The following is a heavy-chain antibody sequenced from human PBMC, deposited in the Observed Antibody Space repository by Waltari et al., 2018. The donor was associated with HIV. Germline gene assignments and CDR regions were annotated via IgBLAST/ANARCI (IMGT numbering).Heavy chain of an antibody. Sequence: EVQLVESGGGPVQSGGSLRLSCAASGLTFSSYWMHWVRQAPGKGLVWVSRINSDGSSTSYADSVKGRFTISRDNAKNTVYLQMNSLRAEDTAVYYCARAGRDGKLPPDYWGQGTLVTVSS. V-gene: IGHV3-74*01. CDR1: GLTFSSYW. CDR2: INSDGSST. CDR3: ARAGRDGKLPPDY. J-gene: IGHJ4*02. D-gene: IGHD1-26*01.